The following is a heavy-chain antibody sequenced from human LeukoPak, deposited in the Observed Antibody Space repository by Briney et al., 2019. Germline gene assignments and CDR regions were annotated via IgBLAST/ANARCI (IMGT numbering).Heavy chain of an antibody. CDR3: ARTTVTKFDAFDY. J-gene: IGHJ4*02. CDR2: INHSGST. V-gene: IGHV4-34*01. CDR1: GGSFSGYY. D-gene: IGHD4-17*01. Sequence: PSETLSLTCAVYGGSFSGYYWSWLRQPPGKGLEWIGEINHSGSTNYNPSLKSRVTISVDTSKDQFSLKLSSVTAADTAVYYCARTTVTKFDAFDYWGQGTLVTVSS.